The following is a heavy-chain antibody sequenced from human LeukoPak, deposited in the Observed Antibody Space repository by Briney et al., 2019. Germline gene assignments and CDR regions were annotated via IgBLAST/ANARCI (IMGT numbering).Heavy chain of an antibody. CDR1: GYSFTTYW. Sequence: GESLKISCKGSGYSFTTYWISWVRQMPGRGLEWMGRIDPSDSYIKYSPSFQGHVTISADKSIDTAYLQWSSLKASGSAMYYCARIQRDYFYHGMDVWGQGTTVTVSS. V-gene: IGHV5-10-1*01. CDR3: ARIQRDYFYHGMDV. D-gene: IGHD5-18*01. CDR2: IDPSDSYI. J-gene: IGHJ6*02.